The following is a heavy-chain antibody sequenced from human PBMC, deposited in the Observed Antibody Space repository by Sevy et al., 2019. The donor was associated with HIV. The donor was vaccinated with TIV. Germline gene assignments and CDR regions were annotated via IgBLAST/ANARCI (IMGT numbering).Heavy chain of an antibody. CDR3: AKATYDFLSGPIDY. CDR2: ISGSGGST. Sequence: GGSLRLSCAASGFTFSSYAMSWVRQAPGKGLEWVSAISGSGGSTYYADSVKGRFTISRDNSKNTLYLQMNSLRAEDTAVYYCAKATYDFLSGPIDYWGQGTLVTVSS. V-gene: IGHV3-23*01. CDR1: GFTFSSYA. J-gene: IGHJ4*02. D-gene: IGHD3-3*01.